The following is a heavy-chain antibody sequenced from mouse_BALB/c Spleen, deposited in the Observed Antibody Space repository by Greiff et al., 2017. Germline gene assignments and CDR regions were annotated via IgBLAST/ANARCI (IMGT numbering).Heavy chain of an antibody. Sequence: EVKLMESGGGLVKPGGSLKLSCAASGFTFSDYYMYWVRQTPEKRLEWVATISDGGSYTYYPDSVKGRFTISRDNAKNNLYLQMSSLKSEDTAMYYCAREGGLLKGDYWGQGTTLTVSS. V-gene: IGHV5-4*02. J-gene: IGHJ2*01. D-gene: IGHD2-14*01. CDR3: AREGGLLKGDY. CDR1: GFTFSDYY. CDR2: ISDGGSYT.